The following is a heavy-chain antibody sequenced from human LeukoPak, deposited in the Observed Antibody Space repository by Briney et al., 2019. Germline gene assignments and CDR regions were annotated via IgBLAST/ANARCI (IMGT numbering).Heavy chain of an antibody. V-gene: IGHV1-18*01. J-gene: IGHJ4*02. CDR1: GYTFTSYG. CDR3: ARGGRYSGSYPYYFDY. D-gene: IGHD1-26*01. CDR2: ISAYNGST. Sequence: ASVKVSRKASGYTFTSYGISWVRQAPGQGLEWMGWISAYNGSTNYAQKLQGRVTMTTDTSTSTAYMELRSLRSDDTAVYYCARGGRYSGSYPYYFDYWGQGTLVTVSS.